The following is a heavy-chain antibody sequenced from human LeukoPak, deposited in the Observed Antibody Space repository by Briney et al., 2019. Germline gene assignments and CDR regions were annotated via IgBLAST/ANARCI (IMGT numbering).Heavy chain of an antibody. D-gene: IGHD2-15*01. CDR2: INHSGST. Sequence: SETLSLTCAVYGGSFSGYYWSWIRQPPGKGPEWIGEINHSGSTNYNPSLKSRVTISVDTSKNQFSLKLSSVTAADTAVYYCATPYCSGGSCYSYPAYWGQGTLVTVSS. CDR3: ATPYCSGGSCYSYPAY. V-gene: IGHV4-34*01. CDR1: GGSFSGYY. J-gene: IGHJ4*02.